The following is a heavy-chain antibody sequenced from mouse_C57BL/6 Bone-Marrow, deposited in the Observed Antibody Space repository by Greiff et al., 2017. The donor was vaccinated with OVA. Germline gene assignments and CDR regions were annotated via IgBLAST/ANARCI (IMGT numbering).Heavy chain of an antibody. V-gene: IGHV1-26*01. CDR1: GYTFTDYY. Sequence: EVQLQQSGPELVKPGASVKISCKASGYTFTDYYMNWVKQSHGKSLEWIGDINPNNGGTSYNQKFKGKATLTVDKSSSTAYMELRSLTSEDSAVYYCAREGTLFDYWGQGTTLTVSS. D-gene: IGHD3-3*01. CDR2: INPNNGGT. CDR3: AREGTLFDY. J-gene: IGHJ2*01.